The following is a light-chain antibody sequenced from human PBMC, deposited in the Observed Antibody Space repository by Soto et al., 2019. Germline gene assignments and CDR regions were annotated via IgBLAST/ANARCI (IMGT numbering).Light chain of an antibody. Sequence: EIVLTQSPGTLSLSPGERATLSCRASQSVSSNYLAWYQQKPGQAPRLLIYGASSRATGIPDTFSGSGSGRDFTLTISRLEPEDFAVYYCQQYGSSPWTFGQGTKVEI. V-gene: IGKV3-20*01. CDR1: QSVSSNY. CDR2: GAS. CDR3: QQYGSSPWT. J-gene: IGKJ1*01.